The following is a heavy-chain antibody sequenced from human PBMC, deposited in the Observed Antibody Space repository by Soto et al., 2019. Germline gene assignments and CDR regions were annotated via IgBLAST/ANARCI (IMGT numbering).Heavy chain of an antibody. CDR1: CTSIGSGDYY. J-gene: IGHJ4*02. D-gene: IGHD6-13*01. CDR2: IYYSGST. CDR3: AREGAITAAGSRQVDS. Sequence: PSVTLSLTCSIICTSIGSGDYYWSLTCQPPGKGLEWIGYIYYSGSTYYSPSLTSRVTMSVDTSKNQFSLNLNSVTAADTAVYYCAREGAITAAGSRQVDSWGQGTLVTVS. V-gene: IGHV4-30-4*01.